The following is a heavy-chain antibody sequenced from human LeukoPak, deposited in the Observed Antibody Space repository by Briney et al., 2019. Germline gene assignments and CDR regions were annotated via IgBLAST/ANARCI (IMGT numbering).Heavy chain of an antibody. J-gene: IGHJ4*02. Sequence: ASVKVSCKASGYTFTSYYLHWVRQAPGQGLEWMGIINPSGGNTNYAQKFQDRVTMTRDTSTSTVYMQLSSLRSEGTAVYYCARDEMDSPDYWGQGTLVTVSS. V-gene: IGHV1-46*01. CDR3: ARDEMDSPDY. CDR2: INPSGGNT. D-gene: IGHD5-24*01. CDR1: GYTFTSYY.